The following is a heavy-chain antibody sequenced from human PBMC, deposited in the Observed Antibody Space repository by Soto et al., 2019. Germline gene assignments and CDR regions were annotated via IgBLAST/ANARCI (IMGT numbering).Heavy chain of an antibody. D-gene: IGHD1-1*01. Sequence: EVQLLESGGGLVQPGGSLRLSCAGSGFTFSNFGMSWVRQAPGKGLECVSDISPNGGYTYYADSVKGRFTISRDNSMYTVYLKMNELRAEATAEYPCAGGRSGDWGQGTLVAVPS. V-gene: IGHV3-23*01. CDR3: AGGRSGD. J-gene: IGHJ4*02. CDR2: ISPNGGYT. CDR1: GFTFSNFG.